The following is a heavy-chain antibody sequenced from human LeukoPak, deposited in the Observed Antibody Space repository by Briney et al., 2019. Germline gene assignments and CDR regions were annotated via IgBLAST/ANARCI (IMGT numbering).Heavy chain of an antibody. J-gene: IGHJ4*02. CDR1: DGSISTCY. CDR3: ARETHYYYDTSGHYDG. CDR2: IYYSGNT. Sequence: LETLSLTCTVSDGSISTCYWNWIRQPPGKGLEWIGYIYYSGNTNYNPSLKSRLTISIDTSKNQFSLTLRSVTAADTAVYYCARETHYYYDTSGHYDGWGQGTLVTVSS. D-gene: IGHD3-22*01. V-gene: IGHV4-59*01.